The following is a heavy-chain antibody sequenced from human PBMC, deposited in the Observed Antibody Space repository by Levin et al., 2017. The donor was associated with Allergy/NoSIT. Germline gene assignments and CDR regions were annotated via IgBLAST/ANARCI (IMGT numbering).Heavy chain of an antibody. CDR1: GLTLSDYY. V-gene: IGHV3-72*01. Sequence: GESLKISCAASGLTLSDYYMDWVRQAPGKGLEWVGRTRNKPNGYTTEYAASVRGRFTISRENSENSLYLQMNSLITEDTAVYYCGRLPRGGDSMDVWGQGTTVTVSS. J-gene: IGHJ6*02. CDR2: TRNKPNGYTT. CDR3: GRLPRGGDSMDV. D-gene: IGHD2-21*02.